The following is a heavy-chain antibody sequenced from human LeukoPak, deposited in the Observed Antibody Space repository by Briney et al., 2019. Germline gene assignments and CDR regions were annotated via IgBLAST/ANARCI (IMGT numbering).Heavy chain of an antibody. D-gene: IGHD2-15*01. Sequence: ASVKVSCKASGYTFTSYDINWVRQAPGQGLEWMGWMNPNSGNTGYAQKFQGRVTMTRNTSISTAYMELSSLRSEDTAVYYCVRGAFRYCSGGSCYSDYWGQGTLVTVSS. V-gene: IGHV1-8*01. CDR2: MNPNSGNT. CDR1: GYTFTSYD. J-gene: IGHJ4*02. CDR3: VRGAFRYCSGGSCYSDY.